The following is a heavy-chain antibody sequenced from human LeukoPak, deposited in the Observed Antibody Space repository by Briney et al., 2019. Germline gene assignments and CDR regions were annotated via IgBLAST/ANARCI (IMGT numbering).Heavy chain of an antibody. CDR2: ISSSSSTI. Sequence: QAGGSLRLSCAASGFTFSSYSMNWVRQAPGKGLEWVSYISSSSSTIYYADSVKGRFTISRDNAKNSLYLQMNSLRAEDTAVYNCARDPTTVTKGDGDDYWGQGTLVTVSS. J-gene: IGHJ4*02. V-gene: IGHV3-48*01. CDR3: ARDPTTVTKGDGDDY. CDR1: GFTFSSYS. D-gene: IGHD4-17*01.